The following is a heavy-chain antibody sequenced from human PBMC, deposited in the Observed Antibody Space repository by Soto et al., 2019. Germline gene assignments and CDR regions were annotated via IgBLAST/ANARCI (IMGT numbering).Heavy chain of an antibody. V-gene: IGHV4-34*01. D-gene: IGHD3-10*01. CDR3: ARGGQVLLWFGESRTYYYYYGMDV. Sequence: PSETLSLTCAVYGGSFSGYYWSWIRQPPGKGLEWIGEINHSGSTNYNPSLKSRVTISVDTSKNQFSLKLSSVTAADTAVYYCARGGQVLLWFGESRTYYYYYGMDVWGQGTTVT. CDR2: INHSGST. CDR1: GGSFSGYY. J-gene: IGHJ6*02.